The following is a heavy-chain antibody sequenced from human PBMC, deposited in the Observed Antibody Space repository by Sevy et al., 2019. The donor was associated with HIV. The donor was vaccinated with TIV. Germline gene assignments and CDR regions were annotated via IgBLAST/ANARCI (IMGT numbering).Heavy chain of an antibody. J-gene: IGHJ4*02. CDR2: RWYDGSNK. D-gene: IGHD5-12*01. V-gene: IGHV3-33*01. CDR3: ATDYGHSGYDGRFDY. CDR1: GFTFSSYG. Sequence: GGSLRLTCAASGFTFSSYGMHWVRRAPGKGLEWVAVRWYDGSNKDYADSVKGRFTISRDNSKNTLYLQMNSLRAEDTAVYYCATDYGHSGYDGRFDYWGQGTLITVSS.